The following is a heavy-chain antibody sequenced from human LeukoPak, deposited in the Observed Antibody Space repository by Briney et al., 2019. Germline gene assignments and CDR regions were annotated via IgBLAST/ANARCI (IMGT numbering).Heavy chain of an antibody. J-gene: IGHJ4*02. CDR3: ARDPPRAAWVFDY. CDR1: GLTFSNYA. CDR2: IASGGGTT. V-gene: IGHV3-23*01. D-gene: IGHD6-25*01. Sequence: GGSLRLSCAASGLTFSNYAMSWVRQAPGKALEWVSAIASGGGTTYYAGSVKGRFTISRDNSKNTLYLQMNSLRAEDTAVYYCARDPPRAAWVFDYWGQGTLVSVSS.